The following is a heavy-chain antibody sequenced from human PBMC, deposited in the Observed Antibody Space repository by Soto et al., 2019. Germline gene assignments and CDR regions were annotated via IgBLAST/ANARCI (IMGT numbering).Heavy chain of an antibody. J-gene: IGHJ1*01. Sequence: GGSLRLSCTGSGFPFANFLMSWFRQAPGKGLEWVGFIRSQPYGGTTQYAASVRGRFTISRDDSKGIAYLQMNSLKSEDSGVYYCIASFPFWGQGTLVTV. D-gene: IGHD3-10*01. CDR2: IRSQPYGGTT. CDR1: GFPFANFL. V-gene: IGHV3-49*03. CDR3: IASFPF.